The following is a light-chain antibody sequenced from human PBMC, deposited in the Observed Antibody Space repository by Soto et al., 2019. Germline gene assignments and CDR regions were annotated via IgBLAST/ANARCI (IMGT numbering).Light chain of an antibody. CDR3: AAWDDSLNGPV. J-gene: IGLJ2*01. CDR2: DNN. CDR1: SSNIGNNY. Sequence: QSVLTQPPSVSATPGQKVTISCSGSSSNIGNNYVSWYQQLPGTAPKLLIYDNNKRPSGIPDRFSGSKSGTSASLAISGLQSKDEADYYCAAWDDSLNGPVFGGGTKVTVL. V-gene: IGLV1-51*01.